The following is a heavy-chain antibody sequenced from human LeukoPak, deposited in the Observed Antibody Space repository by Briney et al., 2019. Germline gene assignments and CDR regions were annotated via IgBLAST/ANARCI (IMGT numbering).Heavy chain of an antibody. CDR1: GFTFRIYA. D-gene: IGHD3-22*01. V-gene: IGHV3-23*01. Sequence: PGGSLRLSCAASGFTFRIYAMSWVRQAPGEGLEWVSAISDDSRKIYYADSVKGRFTISRDNSKNTLYLQMNSLRADDTAIYYSAKDLNRVTLTGMAPGRGIDYWGQGVLVTVSS. J-gene: IGHJ4*02. CDR3: AKDLNRVTLTGMAPGRGIDY. CDR2: ISDDSRKI.